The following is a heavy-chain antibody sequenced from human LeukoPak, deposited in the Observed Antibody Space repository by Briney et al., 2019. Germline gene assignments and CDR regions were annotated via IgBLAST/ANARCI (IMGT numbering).Heavy chain of an antibody. V-gene: IGHV3-21*01. CDR2: ISSSSSYI. CDR3: ARWSLWFGELFPPR. CDR1: GFTFSSYS. Sequence: PGGSLRLSCAASGFTFSSYSMNWVRQAPGKGLEWVSSISSSSSYIYYADSVKGRFTISRDNAKNSLYLQMNSLRAEDTAVYYCARWSLWFGELFPPRWGQGTLVTVSS. D-gene: IGHD3-10*01. J-gene: IGHJ4*02.